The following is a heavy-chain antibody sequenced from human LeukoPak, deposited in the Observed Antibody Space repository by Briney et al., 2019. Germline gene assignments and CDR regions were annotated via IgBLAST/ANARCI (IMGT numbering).Heavy chain of an antibody. J-gene: IGHJ4*02. CDR3: AAMGYCSGGSCFDY. Sequence: SETLSLTCAVYDASFNGYYWSWIRQPPGKGLEWIGEVNHSGSTNYNPSLKSRVTISVDTSKNQFSLKLSSVTAADTAVYYCAAMGYCSGGSCFDYWGQGTLVTVSS. CDR2: VNHSGST. CDR1: DASFNGYY. D-gene: IGHD2-15*01. V-gene: IGHV4-34*01.